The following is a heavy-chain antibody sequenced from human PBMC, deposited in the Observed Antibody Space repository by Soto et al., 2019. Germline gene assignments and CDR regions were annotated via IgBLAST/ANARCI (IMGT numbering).Heavy chain of an antibody. CDR2: IIPILGIA. J-gene: IGHJ3*02. Sequence: QVQLVQSGAEVKKPGSSVKVSCKASGGTFSSYTISWVRQAPGQGLEWMGRIIPILGIANYAQKFQGRVTITADKSTSTAYMELSSLRYEDTAVYDRARYEFRASSYGRDSFHIWGQGTMVTVSS. D-gene: IGHD5-18*01. CDR3: ARYEFRASSYGRDSFHI. V-gene: IGHV1-69*02. CDR1: GGTFSSYT.